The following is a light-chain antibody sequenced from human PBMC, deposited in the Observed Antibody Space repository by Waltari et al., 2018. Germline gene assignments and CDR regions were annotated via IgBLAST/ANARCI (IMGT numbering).Light chain of an antibody. CDR3: SAYRGSSALV. J-gene: IGLJ1*01. V-gene: IGLV2-14*01. Sequence: QSALTQPASVSGSPAQSITIPCTGTSSDVGAYNYVSWFQQHPGKAPKLLIYEVSNWPSGVSSRFSGSRSGKTGALTISGLQAEDDADYYCSAYRGSSALVFGTGTKVTGL. CDR2: EVS. CDR1: SSDVGAYNY.